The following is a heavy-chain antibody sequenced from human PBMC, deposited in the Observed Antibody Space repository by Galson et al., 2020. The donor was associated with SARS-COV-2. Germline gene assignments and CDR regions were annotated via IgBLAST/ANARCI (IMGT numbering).Heavy chain of an antibody. CDR1: GFTFSSYA. V-gene: IGHV3-23*01. D-gene: IGHD3-10*01. CDR2: ISGSGGST. Sequence: PGGSLIPSCAASGFTFSSYAMSWVRQAPGKWLEWFSAISGSGGSTYYADSVKGRFTISRDKSKNTLYLQMNSLRAEDTAVYYCAKDLDYYGSGSPFDYWGQGTLVTVSS. J-gene: IGHJ4*02. CDR3: AKDLDYYGSGSPFDY.